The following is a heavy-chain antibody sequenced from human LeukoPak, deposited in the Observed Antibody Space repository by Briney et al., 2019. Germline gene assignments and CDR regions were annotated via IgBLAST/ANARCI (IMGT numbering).Heavy chain of an antibody. Sequence: PSETLSLTCAVYGGSFSGYYWSWIRQPPGKGLEWIGEINHSGSTNYNPSLKSRVTISVDTSKSQFSLKLSSVTAADTAVYYCARGKLRVGATVGSWFDPWGQGTLVTVSS. CDR1: GGSFSGYY. V-gene: IGHV4-34*01. CDR3: ARGKLRVGATVGSWFDP. J-gene: IGHJ5*02. CDR2: INHSGST. D-gene: IGHD1-26*01.